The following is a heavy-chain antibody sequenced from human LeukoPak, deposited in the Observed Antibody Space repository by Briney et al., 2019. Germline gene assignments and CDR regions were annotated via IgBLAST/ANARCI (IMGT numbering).Heavy chain of an antibody. CDR2: INTNSGGT. V-gene: IGHV1-2*02. CDR3: ARVFPNSHYCSGGSCYSYYFDY. CDR1: GYTFTGYY. Sequence: ASVKVSCKASGYTFTGYYMHWVRQAPAQGLEWMGCINTNSGGTNYVQKFQGRVTMTRDTSISTAYMELSRLRADDTAVYYCARVFPNSHYCSGGSCYSYYFDYWGQGTLVTVSS. J-gene: IGHJ4*02. D-gene: IGHD2-15*01.